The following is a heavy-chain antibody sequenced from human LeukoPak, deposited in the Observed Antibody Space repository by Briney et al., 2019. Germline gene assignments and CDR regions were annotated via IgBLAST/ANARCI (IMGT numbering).Heavy chain of an antibody. V-gene: IGHV3-21*04. J-gene: IGHJ4*02. CDR1: GFTFSSYS. CDR2: ISSSSSYI. D-gene: IGHD1-26*01. CDR3: ATDGIVGASYFDY. Sequence: GGSLRLSCAASGFTFSSYSMNWVRQAPGKGLEWVSSISSSSSYIYYADSVKGRFTISRDNAKNSLYLQMNSLRADDTAVYYCATDGIVGASYFDYWGQGTLVTVSS.